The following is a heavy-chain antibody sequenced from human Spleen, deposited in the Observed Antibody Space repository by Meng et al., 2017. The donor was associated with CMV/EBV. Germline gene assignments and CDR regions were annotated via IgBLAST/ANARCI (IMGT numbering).Heavy chain of an antibody. Sequence: GSLRLSCTVSGGSISSYYWSWIRQPPGKGLEWIGEISDSGKTNYNPSLKSRLTMSVDTSKNQFSLKLSSVTAADTAVYYCARGRGYCSDTGCFWADYWGQGNLVTVSS. CDR2: ISDSGKT. V-gene: IGHV4-34*01. J-gene: IGHJ4*01. D-gene: IGHD2-2*01. CDR1: GGSISSYY. CDR3: ARGRGYCSDTGCFWADY.